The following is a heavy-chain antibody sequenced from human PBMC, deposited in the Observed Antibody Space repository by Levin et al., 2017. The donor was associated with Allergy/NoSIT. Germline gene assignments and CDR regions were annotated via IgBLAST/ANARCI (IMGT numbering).Heavy chain of an antibody. CDR3: ARLTWFGQYFDY. CDR2: IYSGGST. Sequence: GGSLRLSCAASGFTVNTYYMSWVRQAPGKGLEWVSLIYSGGSTYYADSVKGRFTISRDNSKNTLYLQMNRLTTEETAVYFCARLTWFGQYFDYWGQGTLVTVSS. D-gene: IGHD3-10*01. V-gene: IGHV3-66*02. J-gene: IGHJ4*02. CDR1: GFTVNTYY.